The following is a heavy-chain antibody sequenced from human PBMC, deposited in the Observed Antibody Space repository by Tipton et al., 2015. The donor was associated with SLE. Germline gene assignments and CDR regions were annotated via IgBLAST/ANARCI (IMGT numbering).Heavy chain of an antibody. CDR1: GGSISTSYYY. CDR3: ARVRVLGHIGTDYHYYMDV. Sequence: TLSLTCTVSGGSISTSYYYWGWVRQPPGKGLEWIGSAYYGGDAHYNPSLRSRVNMSVDMSKSQVSLKLRSVTAADTAVYFCARVRVLGHIGTDYHYYMDVWGNGTTVTVSS. CDR2: AYYGGDA. V-gene: IGHV4-39*07. J-gene: IGHJ6*03. D-gene: IGHD3-16*02.